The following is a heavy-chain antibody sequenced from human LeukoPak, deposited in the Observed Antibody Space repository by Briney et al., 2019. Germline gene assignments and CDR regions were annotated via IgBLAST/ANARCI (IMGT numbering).Heavy chain of an antibody. CDR1: GFTFSSYW. CDR2: IKKDGSEK. V-gene: IGHV3-7*02. Sequence: PGGSLRLSCAASGFTFSSYWMSWVRQAPGKGLEWVANIKKDGSEKNYVDSVKGRFTISRDNTKTSLYLQMNSLRAEDTAVYYCARHLSGVTGYTYGRGIDDWGQGTLVTVSS. D-gene: IGHD5-18*01. J-gene: IGHJ4*02. CDR3: ARHLSGVTGYTYGRGIDD.